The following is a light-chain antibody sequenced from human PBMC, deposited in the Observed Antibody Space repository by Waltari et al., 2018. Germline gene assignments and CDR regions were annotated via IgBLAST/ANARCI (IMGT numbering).Light chain of an antibody. CDR1: QGISNS. V-gene: IGKV1-NL1*01. J-gene: IGKJ3*01. CDR2: AAS. CDR3: QQYYSIPPVT. Sequence: CRASQGISNSLAWYQQKPGKAPKLLLYAASTLESGVPSRFSGSGSGTDYTLTISSLQPEDFATYYCQQYYSIPPVTFGPGTRVDFK.